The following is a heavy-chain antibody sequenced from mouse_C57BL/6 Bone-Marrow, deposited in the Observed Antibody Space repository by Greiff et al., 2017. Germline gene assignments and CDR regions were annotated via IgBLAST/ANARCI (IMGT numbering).Heavy chain of an antibody. Sequence: EVKLVESGGDLVKPGGSLKLSCAASGFTFSSYGMSWVRQTPDKRLEWVATISSGGSYTYYPDSVKGRFTISRDNAKNTLYLQMSSLKSEDTAMYYCAMNLLLPGWFAYWGQGTLVTVSA. CDR3: AMNLLLPGWFAY. V-gene: IGHV5-6*02. CDR1: GFTFSSYG. D-gene: IGHD1-1*01. J-gene: IGHJ3*01. CDR2: ISSGGSYT.